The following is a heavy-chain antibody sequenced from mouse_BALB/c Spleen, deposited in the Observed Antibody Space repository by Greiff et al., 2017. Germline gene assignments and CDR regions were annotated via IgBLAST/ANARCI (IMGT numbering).Heavy chain of an antibody. V-gene: IGHV14-3*02. J-gene: IGHJ4*01. Sequence: EVQLQESGAELVKPGASVKLSCTASGFNIKDTYMHWVKQRPEQGLEWIGRIDPANGNTKYDPKFQGKATITADTSSNTAYLQLSSLTSEDTAVYYGARRGVRHFYAMDYWGQGTSVTVSS. CDR2: IDPANGNT. D-gene: IGHD1-2*01. CDR3: ARRGVRHFYAMDY. CDR1: GFNIKDTY.